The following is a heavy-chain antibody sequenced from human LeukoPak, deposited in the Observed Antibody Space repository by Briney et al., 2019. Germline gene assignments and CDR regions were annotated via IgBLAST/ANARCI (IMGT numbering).Heavy chain of an antibody. D-gene: IGHD2-2*01. CDR3: ARGGYYSSASCYGDYYGMDV. CDR2: TRNKANTYTT. J-gene: IGHJ6*04. Sequence: PGGALRLSCAASGFTFSDHYMDWVRQAPGKGVEGVGRTRNKANTYTTEYAASVKGRFTISRDDSQSSLYLQMNSLKTEDTAVYYCARGGYYSSASCYGDYYGMDVWGKGTTVTVSS. CDR1: GFTFSDHY. V-gene: IGHV3-72*01.